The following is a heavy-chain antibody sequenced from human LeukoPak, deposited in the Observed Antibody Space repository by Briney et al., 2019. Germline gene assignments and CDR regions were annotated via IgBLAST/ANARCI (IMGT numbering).Heavy chain of an antibody. J-gene: IGHJ4*02. CDR2: ISGSGGST. Sequence: PGGSLRLSCAASGFTFSSYAMSWVRQAPGKGLEWVSDISGSGGSTYYADSVKGRFTISRDNSKNTLYLQMNSLRAKDTAVYYCAKDGLYSYGSPAAYYFDFWGQGTLVTVSS. D-gene: IGHD5-18*01. CDR1: GFTFSSYA. V-gene: IGHV3-23*01. CDR3: AKDGLYSYGSPAAYYFDF.